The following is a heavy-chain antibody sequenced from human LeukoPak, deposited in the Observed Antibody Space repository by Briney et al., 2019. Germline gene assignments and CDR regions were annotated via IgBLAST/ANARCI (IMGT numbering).Heavy chain of an antibody. Sequence: PSETLSLTCTVSGGSISSYYWSWIRQPAGNGMEWIGRIYTSGSTNYNPSLKRRVTMSVDTSKNQFSLKLSSVTAADTAVYYCARERLLDYYYYMDVWGKGTTVTVSS. CDR1: GGSISSYY. V-gene: IGHV4-4*07. CDR2: IYTSGST. D-gene: IGHD1-26*01. CDR3: ARERLLDYYYYMDV. J-gene: IGHJ6*03.